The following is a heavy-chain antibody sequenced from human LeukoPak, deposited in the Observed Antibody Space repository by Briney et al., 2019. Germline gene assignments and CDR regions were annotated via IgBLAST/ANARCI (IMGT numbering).Heavy chain of an antibody. CDR3: AREAPAAMLDY. V-gene: IGHV3-66*01. CDR1: GFTVSSNY. D-gene: IGHD2-2*01. J-gene: IGHJ4*02. CDR2: IYSGGST. Sequence: GGSLRLSCAASGFTVSSNYMSWVRQAPGEGLEWVSVIYSGGSTYYADSVKGRFTISRDNSKNTLYLQMNSLRAEDTAVYYCAREAPAAMLDYWGQGTLVTVSS.